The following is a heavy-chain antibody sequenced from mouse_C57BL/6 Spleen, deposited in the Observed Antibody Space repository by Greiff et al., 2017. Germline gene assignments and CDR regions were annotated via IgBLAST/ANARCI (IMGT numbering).Heavy chain of an antibody. CDR1: GFTFSDYY. CDR3: ARERGNYRYFDV. CDR2: INYDGSST. Sequence: EVKVVESEGGLVQPGSSMKLSCTASGFTFSDYYMAWVRQVPEKGLEWVANINYDGSSTYYLDSLKSRFIISRDNAKNILYLQMSSLKSEDTATYYCARERGNYRYFDVWGTGTTVTVSS. J-gene: IGHJ1*03. D-gene: IGHD2-1*01. V-gene: IGHV5-16*01.